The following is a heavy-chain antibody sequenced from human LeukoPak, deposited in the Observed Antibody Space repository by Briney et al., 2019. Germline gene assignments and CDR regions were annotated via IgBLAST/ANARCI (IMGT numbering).Heavy chain of an antibody. CDR3: ARGDFHGSGSHYHDAFDI. Sequence: GGSLRLSCAASGFTFSSYSMNWVRQAPGKGLEWVSSISSSSSYIYYADSVKGRLTIARDNAKNSLFLQMNSLRAEDTAVYYCARGDFHGSGSHYHDAFDIWGQGTMVTVSS. CDR1: GFTFSSYS. D-gene: IGHD3-10*01. J-gene: IGHJ3*02. V-gene: IGHV3-21*04. CDR2: ISSSSSYI.